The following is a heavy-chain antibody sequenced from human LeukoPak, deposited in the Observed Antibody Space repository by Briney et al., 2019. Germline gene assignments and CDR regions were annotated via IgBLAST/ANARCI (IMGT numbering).Heavy chain of an antibody. D-gene: IGHD1-26*01. CDR2: ISYDGSNK. J-gene: IGHJ4*02. CDR1: GFTLSSYA. V-gene: IGHV3-30*11. Sequence: SLRLSSAPSGFTLSSYAMTCGRQAPGKGVEWGAVISYDGSNKYHADSVKGRFTISRDNSKNTLYLQMNSLRAEDTAVYYCARDLFGTGISGSALDYWGQGTLVSVLS. CDR3: ARDLFGTGISGSALDY.